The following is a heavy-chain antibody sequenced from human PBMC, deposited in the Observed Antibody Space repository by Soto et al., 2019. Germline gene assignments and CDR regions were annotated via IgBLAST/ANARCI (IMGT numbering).Heavy chain of an antibody. CDR2: IYYSGST. D-gene: IGHD6-19*01. V-gene: IGHV4-31*03. CDR3: ARDKYERGSIAVAGNWFDP. Sequence: TLSLTCTVSGGSISSGGYYWSWIRQHPGKGLEWIGYIYYSGSTYYNPSLKSRVTISVDTSKNQFSLKLSSVTAADTAVYYCARDKYERGSIAVAGNWFDPWGQGTLVTVSS. CDR1: GGSISSGGYY. J-gene: IGHJ5*02.